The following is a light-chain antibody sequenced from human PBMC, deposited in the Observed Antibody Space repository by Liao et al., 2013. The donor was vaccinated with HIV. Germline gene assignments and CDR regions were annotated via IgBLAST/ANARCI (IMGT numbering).Light chain of an antibody. CDR1: NIGSKS. J-gene: IGLJ1*01. Sequence: SYVLTQPPSVSVGPGKTATVTCGGDNIGSKSVHWYQQKPGQAPVLVIYYDKDRPSVIPERFSGSNSGNTATLSISRVEAGDEADYYCQVWDSNSDHPYVFGSGTKVTVL. V-gene: IGLV3-21*01. CDR2: YDK. CDR3: QVWDSNSDHPYV.